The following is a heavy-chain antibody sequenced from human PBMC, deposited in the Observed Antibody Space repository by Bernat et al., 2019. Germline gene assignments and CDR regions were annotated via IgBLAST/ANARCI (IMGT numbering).Heavy chain of an antibody. CDR1: GFTFSSYG. CDR3: AKEYGDYGWFDY. J-gene: IGHJ4*02. CDR2: ISYDGSNK. V-gene: IGHV3-30*18. Sequence: QVQLVESGGGVVQPGRSLRLSCAASGFTFSSYGMHWVRQAPGKGLEWVAVISYDGSNKYYADSVKGRFTISRDNSKNTLYLQMNSLGAEGTAVYYCAKEYGDYGWFDYWGQGTLVTVSS. D-gene: IGHD4-17*01.